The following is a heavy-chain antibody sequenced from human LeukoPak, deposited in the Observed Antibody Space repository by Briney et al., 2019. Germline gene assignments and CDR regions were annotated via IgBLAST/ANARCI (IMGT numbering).Heavy chain of an antibody. CDR3: AKNAWYCLDY. J-gene: IGHJ4*02. CDR2: IFHSGST. D-gene: IGHD6-13*01. Sequence: SETLSPTCTVSGDSISNNIWWSWVRQPPGKGLEWIGEIFHSGSTNYNPSLKSRVTISLDKSKNQAALRVDSLTAADTAVYYCAKNAWYCLDYWGQGTLVTVSS. CDR1: GDSISNNIW. V-gene: IGHV4-4*02.